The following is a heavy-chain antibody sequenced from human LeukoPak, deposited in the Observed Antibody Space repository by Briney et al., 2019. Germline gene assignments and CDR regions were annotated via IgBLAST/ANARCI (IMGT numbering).Heavy chain of an antibody. CDR2: ISPSGDYT. V-gene: IGHV1-46*04. J-gene: IGHJ4*02. Sequence: ASVKVSCKASGGTFISYAISWVRQAPGQGLEWMGIISPSGDYTSYAQKLQGRVSMTLVTFTSTVYMELNSLESEDTGMYYCARDNSGWSVDYWGQGTMVTVTS. CDR3: ARDNSGWSVDY. CDR1: GGTFISYA. D-gene: IGHD6-19*01.